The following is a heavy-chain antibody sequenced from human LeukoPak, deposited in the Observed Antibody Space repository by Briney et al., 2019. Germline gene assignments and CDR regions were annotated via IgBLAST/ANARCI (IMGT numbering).Heavy chain of an antibody. J-gene: IGHJ4*02. CDR2: IYYSGST. Sequence: SETLSLTCTVSGGSISSSSYYWGWIRQPPGKGLEWIGSIYYSGSTYYNPSLKSRVTISVDTSKNQFSLKLSSVTAADTAVYYCARDQGFSSGRIPFDYWGQGTLVTVSS. CDR1: GGSISSSSYY. D-gene: IGHD6-19*01. CDR3: ARDQGFSSGRIPFDY. V-gene: IGHV4-39*07.